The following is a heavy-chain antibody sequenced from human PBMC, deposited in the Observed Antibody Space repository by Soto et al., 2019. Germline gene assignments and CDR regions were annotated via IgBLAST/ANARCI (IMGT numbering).Heavy chain of an antibody. V-gene: IGHV3-53*01. J-gene: IGHJ3*02. D-gene: IGHD6-19*01. CDR3: ARGGWYDPLDAFDI. CDR2: FYSGGST. CDR1: GFTVSSNY. Sequence: EVQLVESGGGLIQPGGSLRLSCAASGFTVSSNYMSWVRQAPGKGLEWVSVFYSGGSTYYADSVKGRFTISRDNSKNTLYLQMNILRAEDTAVYYCARGGWYDPLDAFDIWGQGTMVTVSS.